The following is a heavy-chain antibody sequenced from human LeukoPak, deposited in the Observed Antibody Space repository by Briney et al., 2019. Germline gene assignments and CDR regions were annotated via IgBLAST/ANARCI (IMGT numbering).Heavy chain of an antibody. CDR1: GDSISSSSYY. CDR3: ARDQGYSYGGFDY. Sequence: SETLSLTCTVSGDSISSSSYYWGWIRQPPGKGLEWIGSIYYSGSTNYNPSLKSRVTISVDTSKNQFSLKLSSVTAADTAVYYCARDQGYSYGGFDYWGQGTLVTVSS. CDR2: IYYSGST. D-gene: IGHD5-18*01. J-gene: IGHJ4*02. V-gene: IGHV4-39*07.